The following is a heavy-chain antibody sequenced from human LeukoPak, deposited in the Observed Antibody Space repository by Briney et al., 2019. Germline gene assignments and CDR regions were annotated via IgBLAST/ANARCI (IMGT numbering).Heavy chain of an antibody. CDR1: GGSISSYY. CDR3: ARGVYIAAAQYGY. D-gene: IGHD6-13*01. Sequence: SETLSLTCTVSGGSISSYYWSWIRQPPGKGLEWIGYIYYSGTTNYNPSLKSRVTISVDTSKNQFSLKLSSVTAADTAVYYCARGVYIAAAQYGYWGQGSLVTVSS. J-gene: IGHJ4*02. V-gene: IGHV4-59*01. CDR2: IYYSGTT.